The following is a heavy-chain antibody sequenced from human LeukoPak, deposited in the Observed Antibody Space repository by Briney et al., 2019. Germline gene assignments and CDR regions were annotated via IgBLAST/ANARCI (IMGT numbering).Heavy chain of an antibody. CDR1: GGSISGYY. D-gene: IGHD2-2*02. CDR2: INHSGST. V-gene: IGHV4-34*01. J-gene: IGHJ4*02. CDR3: AREDCSSTSCYNRRFDY. Sequence: SETLSLTCTVSGGSISGYYWSWIRQPPGKGLEWIGEINHSGSTNYNPSLKSRVTISVDTSKNQFSLKLSSVTAADTAVYYCAREDCSSTSCYNRRFDYWGQGTLVTVSS.